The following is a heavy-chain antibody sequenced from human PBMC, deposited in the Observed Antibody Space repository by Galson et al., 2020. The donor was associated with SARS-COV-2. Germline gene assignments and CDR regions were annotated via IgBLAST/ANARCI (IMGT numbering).Heavy chain of an antibody. D-gene: IGHD4-17*01. CDR2: MYSSGSA. CDR1: GFTVTSSY. V-gene: IGHV3-66*01. CDR3: ARDNAGTYGVSFFDY. J-gene: IGHJ4*02. Sequence: GESLKISCEVSGFTVTSSYMSWVRQAPGKGLQWVSSMYSSGSAYYGKSVKGRFTISRDNSRNSLFLQMNGLREEDAAVYYCARDNAGTYGVSFFDYWGQGTRVTVSS.